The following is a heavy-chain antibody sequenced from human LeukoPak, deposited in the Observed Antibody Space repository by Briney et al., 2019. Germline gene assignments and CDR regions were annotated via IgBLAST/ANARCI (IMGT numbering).Heavy chain of an antibody. CDR2: INNSGST. J-gene: IGHJ4*02. CDR3: ARGYNRGSYYNY. Sequence: PSETLSLTCGVCGGACSGEYWSWFRQPPGKGLEWIGEINNSGSTNYNPSLKSRVTISVDTSKNQFSLKLSSVTAADTAVYYCARGYNRGSYYNYWGQGTLVTVSS. CDR1: GGACSGEY. V-gene: IGHV4-34*01. D-gene: IGHD1-26*01.